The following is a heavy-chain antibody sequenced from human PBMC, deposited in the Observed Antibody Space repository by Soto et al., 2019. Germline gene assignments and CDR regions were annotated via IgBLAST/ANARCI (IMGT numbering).Heavy chain of an antibody. CDR2: ISWNSGTI. Sequence: EVQLVESGGGLVQPGRSLRLSCAASGFTFDDYAMHWVRQAPGKGLEWVSGISWNSGTIVYADSVKGRFTISRDNAKNSVYLQMNSLRGEDTASYYCAKDMRGGSSSSRYYYGLDVWGQGTTVTVSS. D-gene: IGHD6-13*01. CDR3: AKDMRGGSSSSRYYYGLDV. V-gene: IGHV3-9*01. CDR1: GFTFDDYA. J-gene: IGHJ6*02.